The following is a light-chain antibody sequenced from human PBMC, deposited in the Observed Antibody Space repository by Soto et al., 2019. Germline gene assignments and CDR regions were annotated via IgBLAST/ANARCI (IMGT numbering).Light chain of an antibody. CDR2: EVS. V-gene: IGLV2-23*02. Sequence: QSALTQPASVSGSPGQSITISCTGTSSDVGSYNLVSWYQQHPGKAPKLMIYEVSKRPSGVSNRFSGSKSGNTASLTISGLQAEDEADYYCCSYAGGSPYVFGTGTKLTVL. CDR1: SSDVGSYNL. J-gene: IGLJ1*01. CDR3: CSYAGGSPYV.